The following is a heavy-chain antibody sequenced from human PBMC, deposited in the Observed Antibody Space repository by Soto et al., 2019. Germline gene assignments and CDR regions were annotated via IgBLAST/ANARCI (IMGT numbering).Heavy chain of an antibody. D-gene: IGHD6-19*01. CDR3: ARVGSSGWYWFDY. Sequence: QVQLQQWGAGLLKPSETLSLTCAVYGGSFSGYYWSWIRQPPGKGLEWIGEINHSGSTNYNPSLKSRVTISVDTSKNQFSLKLSSVTAADTAVYYCARVGSSGWYWFDYWGQGTLATVSS. CDR2: INHSGST. CDR1: GGSFSGYY. J-gene: IGHJ4*02. V-gene: IGHV4-34*01.